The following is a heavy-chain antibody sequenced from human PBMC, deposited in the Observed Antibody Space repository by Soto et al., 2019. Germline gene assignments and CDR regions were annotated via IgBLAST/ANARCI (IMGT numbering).Heavy chain of an antibody. J-gene: IGHJ6*02. Sequence: PGESLKISCKGSGYSFTSYWIGWVRQMPGKGLEWMGIIYPGDSDTRYSPSFQGQVTISADKSISTAYLQWSSLKASDTAMYYCARQGHKFEVITLYGMYVWGQGTSVPGS. CDR2: IYPGDSDT. CDR1: GYSFTSYW. V-gene: IGHV5-51*01. D-gene: IGHD3-16*02. CDR3: ARQGHKFEVITLYGMYV.